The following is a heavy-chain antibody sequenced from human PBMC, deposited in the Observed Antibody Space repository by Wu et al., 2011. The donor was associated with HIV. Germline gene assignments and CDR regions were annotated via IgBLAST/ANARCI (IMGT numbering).Heavy chain of an antibody. Sequence: QVQLVQSGAAVRSLGSSVKVSCKASGGTFNSYGITWVRQAPGQGLEWMGGIIPIFGTANYAQKFQGRVTITADKSTSTAYMELSSLRSEDTAMYYCARDFGGDGDSWGQGTLVTVSS. J-gene: IGHJ4*02. CDR1: GGTFNSYG. D-gene: IGHD2-21*01. CDR2: IIPIFGTA. V-gene: IGHV1-69*14. CDR3: ARDFGGDGDS.